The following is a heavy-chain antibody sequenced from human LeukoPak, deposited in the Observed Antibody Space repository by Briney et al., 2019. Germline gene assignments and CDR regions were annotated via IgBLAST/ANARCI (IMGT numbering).Heavy chain of an antibody. Sequence: PGGSLRLSCAASGFSFSTYTMSWVRQAPGKGLEWVAVIWYDGSNKYYADSVKGRFTISRDNSKNTLYLQMNSLRAEDTAVYYCASGEFWDPYYYGMDVWGQGTTVTVSS. J-gene: IGHJ6*02. V-gene: IGHV3-33*08. CDR2: IWYDGSNK. CDR1: GFSFSTYT. CDR3: ASGEFWDPYYYGMDV. D-gene: IGHD3-10*01.